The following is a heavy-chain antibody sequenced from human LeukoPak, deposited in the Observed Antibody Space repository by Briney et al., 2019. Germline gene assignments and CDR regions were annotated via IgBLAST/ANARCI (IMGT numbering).Heavy chain of an antibody. CDR2: LYNDGNT. CDR3: ARGVEPLAANTLAY. CDR1: GFTVITND. D-gene: IGHD1-14*01. Sequence: GGSLRLSCAASGFTVITNDMTWVRQAPGKGLEWVSVLYNDGNTKYADSVQGRFTISRDNSKHTLYLEMNSLSPDDTAVYYCARGVEPLAANTLAYWGQGTLVTVSS. J-gene: IGHJ4*02. V-gene: IGHV3-53*01.